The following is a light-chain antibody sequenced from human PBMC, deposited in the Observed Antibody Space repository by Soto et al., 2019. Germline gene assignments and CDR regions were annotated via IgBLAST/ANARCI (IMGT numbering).Light chain of an antibody. Sequence: EIVLTQYPATLSLSPGERDTLSCRASQSVSSYLAWYQQRPGQAPRLLIYDASNRATGIPARFSGSGSGTDFTLTISSLQSEDFAVYYCQQLNYWPRITFGPGTRLDIK. CDR3: QQLNYWPRIT. V-gene: IGKV3-11*01. J-gene: IGKJ5*01. CDR1: QSVSSY. CDR2: DAS.